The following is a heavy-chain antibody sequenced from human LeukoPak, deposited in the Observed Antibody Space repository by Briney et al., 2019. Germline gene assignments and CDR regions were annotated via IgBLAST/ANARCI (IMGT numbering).Heavy chain of an antibody. CDR2: IYSGGST. D-gene: IGHD6-13*01. Sequence: GGSLRLSCAASGFTVSSNYMSWVRQAPGKGLEWVSVIYSGGSTYYADSVKARFTISRDNSKNTLYLQMNSLRAEDTAVYYCASGIAAAGFFVYWGQGDLVSVSS. J-gene: IGHJ4*02. CDR3: ASGIAAAGFFVY. V-gene: IGHV3-53*01. CDR1: GFTVSSNY.